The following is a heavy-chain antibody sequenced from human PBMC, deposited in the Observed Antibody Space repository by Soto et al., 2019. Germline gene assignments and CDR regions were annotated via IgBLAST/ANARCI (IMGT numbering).Heavy chain of an antibody. J-gene: IGHJ5*02. CDR2: IIPIFGTA. CDR3: ARDNVGASFSWFDP. D-gene: IGHD1-26*01. Sequence: SVKVSCKASGGTFSSYAISWVRQAPGQGLEWMGGIIPIFGTANYAQKFQGRVTITADESTSTAYMELGSLRSEDTAVYYCARDNVGASFSWFDPWGQGTLVTVSS. V-gene: IGHV1-69*13. CDR1: GGTFSSYA.